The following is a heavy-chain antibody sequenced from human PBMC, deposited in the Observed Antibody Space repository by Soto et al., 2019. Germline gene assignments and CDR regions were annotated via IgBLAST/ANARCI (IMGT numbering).Heavy chain of an antibody. CDR2: ISAYNGNT. V-gene: IGHV1-18*01. J-gene: IGHJ5*01. CDR3: ARHDRDYFGWFSNGFDS. D-gene: IGHD3-9*01. CDR1: GYRFTSDV. Sequence: PVNGSCKASGYRFTSDVSSWLRKTPGQGLEWMGWISAYNGNTNYAQKLQGRVNMTTDTSTSTAYMELRSLRSDDTAVYYCARHDRDYFGWFSNGFDSWGKGTLVTVSS.